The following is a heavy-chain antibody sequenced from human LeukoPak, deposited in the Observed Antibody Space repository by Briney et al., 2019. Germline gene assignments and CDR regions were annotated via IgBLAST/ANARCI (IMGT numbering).Heavy chain of an antibody. CDR3: ATDGAGFDT. Sequence: KPGGSLRLSCAASGFTFNDYYMSWIRQAPGKGLEWLLYVNIGGTNTHYADSVKGRFTISRDNAKKSLYLEMNNLRAEDTAVYYCATDGAGFDTWGQGVLVTVSS. CDR1: GFTFNDYY. CDR2: VNIGGTNT. J-gene: IGHJ5*02. V-gene: IGHV3-11*01.